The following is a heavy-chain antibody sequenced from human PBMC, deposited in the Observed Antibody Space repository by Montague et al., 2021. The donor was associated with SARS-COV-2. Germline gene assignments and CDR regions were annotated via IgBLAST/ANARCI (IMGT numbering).Heavy chain of an antibody. J-gene: IGHJ4*02. Sequence: SETLSLTCTVSGGSIGSYYWSWIRQPPGKGLEWIGYMYYSGSTNYNPSLKSRVTLSVDTSKNQFSLKLSSVTAADTAVYYCARDFDYWGQGTLVTVSS. CDR1: GGSIGSYY. CDR2: MYYSGST. CDR3: ARDFDY. V-gene: IGHV4-59*13.